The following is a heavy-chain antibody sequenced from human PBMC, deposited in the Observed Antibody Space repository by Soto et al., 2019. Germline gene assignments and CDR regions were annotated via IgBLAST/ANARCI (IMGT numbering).Heavy chain of an antibody. V-gene: IGHV1-2*02. CDR3: ARGYCSSTSCYNSTYYYYGMEV. D-gene: IGHD2-2*02. CDR2: INPNSGGT. Sequence: ASVKVSCKASGYTFTGYYMHWVRQAPGQGLEWMGWINPNSGGTNYAQKFQGRVTMTRDTSISTAYMELSRLRSDDTAVYYCARGYCSSTSCYNSTYYYYGMEVWGQGTTVNVSS. CDR1: GYTFTGYY. J-gene: IGHJ6*01.